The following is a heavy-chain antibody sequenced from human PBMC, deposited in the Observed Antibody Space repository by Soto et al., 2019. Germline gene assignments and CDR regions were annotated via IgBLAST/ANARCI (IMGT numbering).Heavy chain of an antibody. CDR1: GGSFSKDP. V-gene: IGHV1-69*01. Sequence: QVQLVQSGAEVKKPGSSVKVSCKASGGSFSKDPISWVRQAPGQGLEWMGGIIPVIGKPDYAQKSQGRVTIAADESTSTAYMELTNLVSQDTAMYYCATGEWELPHFWGQGSLLTVSS. CDR3: ATGEWELPHF. D-gene: IGHD1-26*01. J-gene: IGHJ4*02. CDR2: IIPVIGKP.